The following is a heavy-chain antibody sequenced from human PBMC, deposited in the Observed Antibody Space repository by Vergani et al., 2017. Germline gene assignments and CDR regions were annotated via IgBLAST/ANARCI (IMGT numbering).Heavy chain of an antibody. CDR3: ARQATGGCSSSSCKHDYDYGMDV. V-gene: IGHV5-51*01. J-gene: IGHJ6*02. Sequence: EVQLVQSGAEVKKPGESLKISCKGSGYSFTIYWIGWVRQMPGKGLEWMGIIYPGDSDTRYSPSFQGQFTSSADKSISTAYRQWSSLKASDTAMYYCARQATGGCSSSSCKHDYDYGMDVWGQGTRVTVSS. CDR2: IYPGDSDT. CDR1: GYSFTIYW. D-gene: IGHD2-2*01.